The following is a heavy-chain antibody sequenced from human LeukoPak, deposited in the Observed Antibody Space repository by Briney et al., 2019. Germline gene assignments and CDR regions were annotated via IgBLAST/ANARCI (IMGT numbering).Heavy chain of an antibody. CDR2: ISYDGSNK. V-gene: IGHV3-30*06. J-gene: IGHJ4*02. Sequence: GRSLRLSCAASGLTFSSYGMHWVRQAPGKGLEWVAVISYDGSNKYYADSVKGRFTISRDNSKNTLYLQMNSLRAEDTAVYYCAREPPAQLVAAFDYWGQGTLVTVSS. CDR3: AREPPAQLVAAFDY. D-gene: IGHD2-15*01. CDR1: GLTFSSYG.